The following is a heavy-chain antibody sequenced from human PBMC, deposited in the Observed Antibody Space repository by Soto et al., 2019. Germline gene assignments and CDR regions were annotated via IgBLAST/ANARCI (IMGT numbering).Heavy chain of an antibody. D-gene: IGHD5-18*01. CDR1: GFTFSSYW. J-gene: IGHJ6*02. V-gene: IGHV3-74*01. CDR2: INSDGSST. CDR3: ARFAAMASTYYYGMDV. Sequence: PGGSLRLSCAASGFTFSSYWMHWVRQAPGKGLVWVSRINSDGSSTSYADSVKGRFTISRDNAKNTLYPQMNSLRAEDTAVYYCARFAAMASTYYYGMDVWGQGTTVTVSS.